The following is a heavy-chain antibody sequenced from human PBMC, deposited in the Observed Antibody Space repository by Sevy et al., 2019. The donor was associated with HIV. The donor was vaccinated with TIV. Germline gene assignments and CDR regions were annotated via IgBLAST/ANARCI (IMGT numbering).Heavy chain of an antibody. CDR2: IIPIFGTA. J-gene: IGHJ3*02. D-gene: IGHD5-12*01. CDR1: GGTFSSYA. CDR3: ARVVVEMATIAAFDI. Sequence: ASVKVSCKASGGTFSSYAISWVRQAPGQGLEWMGGIIPIFGTANYAQKFQGRVTITADKSTSTAYMELSSLRSEDTAVYYCARVVVEMATIAAFDIWGQGTMVTVSS. V-gene: IGHV1-69*06.